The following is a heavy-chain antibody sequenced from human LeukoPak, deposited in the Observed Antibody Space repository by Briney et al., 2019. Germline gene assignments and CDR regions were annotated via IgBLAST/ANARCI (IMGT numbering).Heavy chain of an antibody. J-gene: IGHJ4*02. CDR3: ARDGEMAAIYFDY. Sequence: SETLSLTCTVSGGSISSHCWSWIRQPPGKGLEWVGYIYYSGSTNYNPSLKSRVNISVDTSKNQFSLKRSSVTAADTAVYYCARDGEMAAIYFDYWGQGTLVTVSS. V-gene: IGHV4-59*11. CDR1: GGSISSHC. D-gene: IGHD5-24*01. CDR2: IYYSGST.